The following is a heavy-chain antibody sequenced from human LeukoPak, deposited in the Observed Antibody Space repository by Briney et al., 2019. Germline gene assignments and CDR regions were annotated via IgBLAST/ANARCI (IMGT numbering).Heavy chain of an antibody. CDR3: AKGRFLEKGMDV. V-gene: IGHV3-23*01. CDR2: ISGSGGST. D-gene: IGHD3-3*01. Sequence: GGSLRLSCAVSGFTFSNFAMSWVRQAPGTGLEWVSGISGSGGSTYYADSVKGRFTISRDNSKNTLYLQMNSLRAEDTAVYYCAKGRFLEKGMDVWGQETTVTVSS. CDR1: GFTFSNFA. J-gene: IGHJ6*02.